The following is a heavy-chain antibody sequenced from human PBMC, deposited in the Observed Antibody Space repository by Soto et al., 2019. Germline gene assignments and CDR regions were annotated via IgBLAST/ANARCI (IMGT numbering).Heavy chain of an antibody. CDR1: GFTFSSYA. J-gene: IGHJ4*02. CDR3: AKVRAYYDSSGPFDY. CDR2: ISGSGGST. D-gene: IGHD3-22*01. V-gene: IGHV3-23*01. Sequence: GGSLRLSCAASGFTFSSYAMSWVRQAPGKGLEWVSAISGSGGSTYYADSVKGRFTISRDNSKNTLYLQMNSLRAEDTAVYYCAKVRAYYDSSGPFDYWGQGTLVTVSS.